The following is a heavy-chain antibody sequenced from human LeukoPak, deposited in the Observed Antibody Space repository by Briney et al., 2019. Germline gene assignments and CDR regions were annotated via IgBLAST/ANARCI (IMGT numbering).Heavy chain of an antibody. Sequence: GGSLRLSCAASGFLFSSYWMSWVRQAPGKGLEWVANIKQDGSEKYYVDSVKGRFTISRDNAKNSLYLQMNSLRAEDTAVYYCARGGFGFYYFEYWGQGTLVTVSS. J-gene: IGHJ4*02. CDR2: IKQDGSEK. CDR1: GFLFSSYW. V-gene: IGHV3-7*01. CDR3: ARGGFGFYYFEY. D-gene: IGHD3-10*01.